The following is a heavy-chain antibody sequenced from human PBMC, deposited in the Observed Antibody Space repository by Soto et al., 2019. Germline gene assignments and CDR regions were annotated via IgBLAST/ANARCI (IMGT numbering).Heavy chain of an antibody. V-gene: IGHV1-69*08. Sequence: QVQLVQSGAEVKKPGSSVKVSCKASGGTFSSYTFSWVRQAPGQGLEWMGRIIPIVGKPNYAQKFQGRVTITADNSTNTAYMELSSLRSEDTAVYYCARAYGSGSYRHFDYWGQGTLVTVSS. D-gene: IGHD3-10*01. CDR1: GGTFSSYT. J-gene: IGHJ4*02. CDR3: ARAYGSGSYRHFDY. CDR2: IIPIVGKP.